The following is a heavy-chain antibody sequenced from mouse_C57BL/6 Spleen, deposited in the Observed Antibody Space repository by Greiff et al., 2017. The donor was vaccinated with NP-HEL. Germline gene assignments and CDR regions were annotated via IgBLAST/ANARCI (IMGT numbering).Heavy chain of an antibody. V-gene: IGHV1-61*01. CDR1: GYTFTSYW. Sequence: VQLQQSGAELVRPGSSVKLSCKASGYTFTSYWMDWVKQRPGQGLEWIGNIYPSDSETHYNQKFKDKATLTVDKSSSTAYMQLSSLTSEDSAVYYCARSNWVYYFDYWGQGTTLTVSS. D-gene: IGHD4-1*02. CDR3: ARSNWVYYFDY. J-gene: IGHJ2*01. CDR2: IYPSDSET.